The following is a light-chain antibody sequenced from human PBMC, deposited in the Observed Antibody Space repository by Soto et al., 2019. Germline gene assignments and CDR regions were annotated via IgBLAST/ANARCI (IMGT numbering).Light chain of an antibody. CDR1: QSIGGNF. J-gene: IGKJ1*01. CDR2: GAS. Sequence: EIVLTHSPGTLSLTPGEGATLSCRASQSIGGNFLAWYQQRRGQAPRLLIHGASNRATGIPDRFSGSGSGTDFTLTITRLEPEDFAVYYCQQYGGSPRTFGQGTKADI. CDR3: QQYGGSPRT. V-gene: IGKV3-20*01.